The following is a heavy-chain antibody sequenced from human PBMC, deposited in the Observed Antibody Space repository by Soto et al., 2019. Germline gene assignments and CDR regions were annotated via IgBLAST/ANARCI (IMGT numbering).Heavy chain of an antibody. Sequence: QAQLVQSGAEVKKPGASVKVSCKASGYTFYSHSISWVRQAPGQGLEWMGRINGDYGNTQYAQKFRGRVTMTTDTSTTTVYMELTNLRSDDTAVYYCARCIQGDYYYGMDVWGQGTTVTVCS. CDR1: GYTFYSHS. CDR2: INGDYGNT. D-gene: IGHD5-18*01. J-gene: IGHJ6*02. V-gene: IGHV1-18*01. CDR3: ARCIQGDYYYGMDV.